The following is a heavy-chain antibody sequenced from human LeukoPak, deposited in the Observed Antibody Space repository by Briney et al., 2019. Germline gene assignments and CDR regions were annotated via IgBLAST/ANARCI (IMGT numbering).Heavy chain of an antibody. D-gene: IGHD3-3*01. Sequence: GASVKVSCKASGYTLTVYYLHWVRQAPGQGLEWIGWIVVGSGSINYAQKLQERITITRDMSTSTAYMELSSLTSDDTAVYFCAAGDNDSWSGYYGAPDFWGQGTLVTVSS. CDR2: IVVGSGSI. V-gene: IGHV1-58*01. CDR1: GYTLTVYY. J-gene: IGHJ4*02. CDR3: AAGDNDSWSGYYGAPDF.